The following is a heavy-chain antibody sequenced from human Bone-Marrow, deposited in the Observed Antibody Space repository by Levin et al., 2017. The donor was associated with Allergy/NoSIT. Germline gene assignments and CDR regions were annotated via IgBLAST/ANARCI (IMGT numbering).Heavy chain of an antibody. CDR1: GFTFSSYV. CDR2: ISYDGSNK. D-gene: IGHD6-19*01. CDR3: ARSRGSLSSGWYYLDY. Sequence: GGSLRLSCAASGFTFSSYVMHWVRQAPGKGLEWVAVISYDGSNKYYADSVKGRFTISRDNSKNTLYLQMNSLRAEDTAVYYCARSRGSLSSGWYYLDYWGQGTLVTVSS. V-gene: IGHV3-30-3*01. J-gene: IGHJ4*02.